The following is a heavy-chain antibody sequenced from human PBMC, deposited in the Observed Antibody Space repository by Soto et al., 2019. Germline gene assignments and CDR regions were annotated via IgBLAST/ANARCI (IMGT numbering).Heavy chain of an antibody. D-gene: IGHD6-13*01. CDR1: GFTFGSYA. Sequence: GGSLRLSCAASGFTFGSYAMHWVRQAPGKGLEWVAVISYDGSNKYYADSVKGRFTISRDNSKNTLYLQMNSLRAEDTAVYYCAKDAIMVSSSFNYFDFWGQGALVTVSS. CDR2: ISYDGSNK. CDR3: AKDAIMVSSSFNYFDF. J-gene: IGHJ4*02. V-gene: IGHV3-30-3*01.